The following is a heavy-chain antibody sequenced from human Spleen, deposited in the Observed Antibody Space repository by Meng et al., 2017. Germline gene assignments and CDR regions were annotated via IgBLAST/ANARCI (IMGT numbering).Heavy chain of an antibody. Sequence: VHLQGWGAGLLKPSETLSLTCVVSGGSFSDYYWSWIRQPPGKGLEWIGEINHSGSTNYNPSLESRATISVDTSQNNLSLKLSSVTAADSAVYYCARGPTTMAHDFDYWGQGTLVTVSS. J-gene: IGHJ4*02. CDR2: INHSGST. CDR3: ARGPTTMAHDFDY. CDR1: GGSFSDYY. D-gene: IGHD4-11*01. V-gene: IGHV4-34*01.